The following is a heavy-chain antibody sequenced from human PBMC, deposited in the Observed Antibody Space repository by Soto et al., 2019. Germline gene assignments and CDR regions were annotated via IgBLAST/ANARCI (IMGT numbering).Heavy chain of an antibody. J-gene: IGHJ4*02. CDR2: ISYDGSNR. CDR3: ARARSGWPTAGY. D-gene: IGHD6-19*01. V-gene: IGHV3-30-3*01. Sequence: LRLSCAASGFTFSSYAMHWVRQAPGKGLEWVAVISYDGSNRYYADSVKGRFTISRDNSKNTLYLQMNSLRAEDTAVYYCARARSGWPTAGYWGQGTLVTVSS. CDR1: GFTFSSYA.